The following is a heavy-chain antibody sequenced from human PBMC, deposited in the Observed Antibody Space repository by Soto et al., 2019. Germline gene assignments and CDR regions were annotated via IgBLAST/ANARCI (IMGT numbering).Heavy chain of an antibody. CDR2: ISSSSSYI. CDR1: GFTFSSCS. J-gene: IGHJ4*02. Sequence: PGGSLRLSCAASGFTFSSCSMNWVRQAPGKGLEWVSSISSSSSYIYYADSVKGRFTISRDNAKNSLYLQMNSLRAEDTAVYYCARGPSGSGWYNYFDYWGQGTLVTVSS. CDR3: ARGPSGSGWYNYFDY. V-gene: IGHV3-21*01. D-gene: IGHD6-19*01.